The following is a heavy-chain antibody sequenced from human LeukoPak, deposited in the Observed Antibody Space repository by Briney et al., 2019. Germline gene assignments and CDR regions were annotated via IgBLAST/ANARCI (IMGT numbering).Heavy chain of an antibody. D-gene: IGHD3-10*01. CDR2: ISGSGGST. J-gene: IGHJ5*02. Sequence: PGGSLRLSCAASGFTFSSYEMNWVRQAPGKGLEWVSTISGSGGSTYYADSVKGRFTISRDNSKNTLYLQMNSLRAEDTAVYYCAQQSPLRGYGSGTTWGQGTLVTVSS. V-gene: IGHV3-23*01. CDR1: GFTFSSYE. CDR3: AQQSPLRGYGSGTT.